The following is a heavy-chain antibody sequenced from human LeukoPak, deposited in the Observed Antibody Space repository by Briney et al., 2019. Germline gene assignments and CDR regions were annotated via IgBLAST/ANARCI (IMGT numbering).Heavy chain of an antibody. CDR1: GGSISSGGYY. Sequence: SETLSLTCTVSGGSISSGGYYWSWIRQHPGKGLEWIGYIYYSGSTYYNPSLKSRVTISVDTSKDQFSLKLSSVTAADTAVYYCARVNVGTWLQLVHWFDPWGQGTLVTVSS. CDR2: IYYSGST. V-gene: IGHV4-31*03. J-gene: IGHJ5*02. CDR3: ARVNVGTWLQLVHWFDP. D-gene: IGHD6-6*01.